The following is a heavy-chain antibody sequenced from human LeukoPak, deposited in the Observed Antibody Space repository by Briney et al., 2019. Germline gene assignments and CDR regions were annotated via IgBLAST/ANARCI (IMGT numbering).Heavy chain of an antibody. CDR3: ARVRGVVVVPAAIRPGWFDP. J-gene: IGHJ5*02. CDR2: INPNSGGT. Sequence: ASVTVSFTASGYTFTSYGISWVRQAPGQGLEWMGWINPNSGGTNYAQKLQGRVTMTRDTSISTAYMELSRLRSDDTAVYYCARVRGVVVVPAAIRPGWFDPWGQGTLVTVSS. CDR1: GYTFTSYG. V-gene: IGHV1-2*02. D-gene: IGHD2-2*02.